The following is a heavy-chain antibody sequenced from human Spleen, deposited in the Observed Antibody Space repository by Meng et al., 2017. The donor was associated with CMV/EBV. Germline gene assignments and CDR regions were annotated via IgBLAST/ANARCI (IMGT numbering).Heavy chain of an antibody. CDR2: IKPDGSEE. D-gene: IGHD3-10*01. CDR1: AFTFAGFW. V-gene: IGHV3-7*01. CDR3: ARQLLWFGEFDY. J-gene: IGHJ4*02. Sequence: GGSLRLSCATSAFTFAGFWMSWVRQAPGKGLEWVANIKPDGSEEYYVDSVKGRFTISRDNAKNSLYLQMDSLRADDTAVYYCARQLLWFGEFDYWGQGTLVTVS.